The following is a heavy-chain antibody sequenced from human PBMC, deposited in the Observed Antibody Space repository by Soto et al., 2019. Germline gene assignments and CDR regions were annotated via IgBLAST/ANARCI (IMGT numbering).Heavy chain of an antibody. Sequence: QVQLVQSGAEVKKPGASVKVSCKASGYTFTSYYIHWVRQAPGQGLEWMGVINPSGGSTSYAQNFQRRVNMTRDTSTSKVYMELSSLRSEDTAVYYCVGESTPTRWFDPWGQGTLVTVSS. CDR2: INPSGGST. J-gene: IGHJ5*02. CDR1: GYTFTSYY. V-gene: IGHV1-46*03. D-gene: IGHD2-2*01. CDR3: VGESTPTRWFDP.